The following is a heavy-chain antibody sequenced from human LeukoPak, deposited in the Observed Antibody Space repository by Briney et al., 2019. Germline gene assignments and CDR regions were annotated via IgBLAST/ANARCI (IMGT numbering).Heavy chain of an antibody. Sequence: SKTLSLTCTVSGGSIINYYWSWIRQPPGRGLEWIGYIYYSGSTNYNPSLKSRVTISVDTSKNQFSLKLSSVTAADTAVYYCAREWDGYSGVFDYWGQGTLVTVSP. CDR3: AREWDGYSGVFDY. CDR1: GGSIINYY. V-gene: IGHV4-59*01. J-gene: IGHJ4*02. CDR2: IYYSGST. D-gene: IGHD5-18*01.